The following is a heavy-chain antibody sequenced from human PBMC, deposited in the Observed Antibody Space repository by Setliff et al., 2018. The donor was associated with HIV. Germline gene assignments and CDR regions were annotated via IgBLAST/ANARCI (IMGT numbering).Heavy chain of an antibody. V-gene: IGHV4-31*03. J-gene: IGHJ6*03. D-gene: IGHD6-19*01. CDR1: GGSISSGGYY. CDR3: ARVPGYSSGTSYMDV. CDR2: IYHSGIT. Sequence: SETLSLTCTVSGGSISSGGYYWSWIRQHPGKGLEWIGYIYHSGITYYNPSLKSRVTISVDTSKNQFSLKLRSVTAADGAVYYCARVPGYSSGTSYMDVWGKGTTVTVSS.